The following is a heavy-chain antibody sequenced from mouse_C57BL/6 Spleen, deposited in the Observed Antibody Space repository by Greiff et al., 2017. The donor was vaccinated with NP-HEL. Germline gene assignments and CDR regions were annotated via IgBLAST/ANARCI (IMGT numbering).Heavy chain of an antibody. V-gene: IGHV1-52*01. CDR2: IDPSDSET. CDR1: GYTFTSYW. J-gene: IGHJ2*01. CDR3: ARGTAQYYFDY. Sequence: QVQLKQPGAELVRPGSSVKLSCKASGYTFTSYWMHWVKQRPIQGLEWIGNIDPSDSETHYNQKFKDKATLTVDKSSSTAYMQLSSLTSEDSAVYYCARGTAQYYFDYWGQGTTLTVSS. D-gene: IGHD3-2*02.